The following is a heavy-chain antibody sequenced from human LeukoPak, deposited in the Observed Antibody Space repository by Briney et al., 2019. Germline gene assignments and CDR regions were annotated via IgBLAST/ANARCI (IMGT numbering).Heavy chain of an antibody. V-gene: IGHV4-34*01. CDR2: INHSGST. Sequence: SETLSLTCAVYVGSFSDYYWSWIRQPPGKGLEWIGEINHSGSTNYNPSLKSRVTISVDTSKNQFSLKLSSVTAADTAVYYCARGLRRDGYNSAAFDIWGQGTMLTVSS. D-gene: IGHD5-24*01. CDR3: ARGLRRDGYNSAAFDI. CDR1: VGSFSDYY. J-gene: IGHJ3*02.